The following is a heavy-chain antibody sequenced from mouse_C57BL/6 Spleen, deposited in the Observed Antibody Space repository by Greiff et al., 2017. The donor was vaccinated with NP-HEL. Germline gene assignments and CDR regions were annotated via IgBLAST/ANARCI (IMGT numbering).Heavy chain of an antibody. J-gene: IGHJ3*01. D-gene: IGHD1-1*01. CDR3: TRPITTVVEGFAY. CDR1: GYTFTDYE. Sequence: QVQLQQSGAELVRPGASVTLSCKASGYTFTDYEMHWVKQTPVHGLEWIGAIDPETGGTAYNQKFKGKAILTADKSSSTAYMELRSLTSEDSAVYYCTRPITTVVEGFAYWGQGTLVTVSA. CDR2: IDPETGGT. V-gene: IGHV1-15*01.